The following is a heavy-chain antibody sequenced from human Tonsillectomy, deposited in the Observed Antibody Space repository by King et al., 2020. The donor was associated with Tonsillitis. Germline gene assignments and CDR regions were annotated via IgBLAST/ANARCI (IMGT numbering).Heavy chain of an antibody. Sequence: QLVQSGAEVKKPGSSVKVSCKASGNTFSSYAISWVRLAPGQGLEWMGRIIPILGIANYAQKFQGRVTITADKSTSTAYMELSSLRSEDTAVYYCARSSSDSGAFDYWGQGTRVTVSA. J-gene: IGHJ4*02. V-gene: IGHV1-69*09. CDR1: GNTFSSYA. CDR3: ARSSSDSGAFDY. CDR2: IIPILGIA. D-gene: IGHD1-26*01.